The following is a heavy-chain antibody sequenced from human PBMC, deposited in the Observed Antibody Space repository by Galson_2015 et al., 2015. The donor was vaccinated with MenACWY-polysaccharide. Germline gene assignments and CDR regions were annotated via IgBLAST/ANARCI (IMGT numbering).Heavy chain of an antibody. V-gene: IGHV2-5*02. CDR1: GSSVTATGVG. CDR3: VRLLGGVSFDS. D-gene: IGHD1-26*01. Sequence: PALVKPTQPLSLTCTFSGSSVTATGVGVGWIRQPPGKAPEWLAHIYWDGDKRLSPSLGARLTIKKDTSRDQVVLTMTDMDPVDTATYYCVRLLGGVSFDSWGQGTL. CDR2: IYWDGDK. J-gene: IGHJ4*02.